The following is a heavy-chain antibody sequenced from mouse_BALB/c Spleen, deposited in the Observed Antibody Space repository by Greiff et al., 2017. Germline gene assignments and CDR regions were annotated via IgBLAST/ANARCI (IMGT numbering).Heavy chain of an antibody. CDR3: TRGTTVVATGYFDN. CDR1: GFTFSNYW. J-gene: IGHJ2*01. Sequence: EVKLEESGGGLVQPGGSMKLSCVASGFTFSNYWMNWVRQSPEKGLEWVAEIRLKSNNYATHYAESVKGRFTISRDDSKSSVYLQMNNLRAEDTGIYYCTRGTTVVATGYFDNWGQGTTLTVSS. CDR2: IRLKSNNYAT. D-gene: IGHD1-1*01. V-gene: IGHV6-6*02.